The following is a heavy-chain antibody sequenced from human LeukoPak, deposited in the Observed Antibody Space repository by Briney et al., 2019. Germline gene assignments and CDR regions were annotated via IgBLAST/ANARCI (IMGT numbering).Heavy chain of an antibody. CDR2: IYSGGST. CDR3: AKGCGGYCTNGVRYMDV. D-gene: IGHD2-8*01. CDR1: GFTVSSNY. V-gene: IGHV3-53*01. J-gene: IGHJ6*03. Sequence: GGSLRLSCAASGFTVSSNYMNWVRQAPGKGLEWVSVIYSGGSTYYADSVKGRFTISRDNSKNTLCLQMNSLRAEDTAVYYCAKGCGGYCTNGVRYMDVWGRGTTVTVSS.